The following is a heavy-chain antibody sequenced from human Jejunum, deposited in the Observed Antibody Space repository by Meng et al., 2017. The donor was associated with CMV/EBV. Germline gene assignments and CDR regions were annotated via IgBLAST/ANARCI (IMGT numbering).Heavy chain of an antibody. V-gene: IGHV1-18*04. CDR2: ISLGNGQT. Sequence: QVHRLPSGAEGKKPGASVKISCKTSGYTFTDHNIGWVRQAPGQGLEWVGWISLGNGQTVYGHKVQGRVTVTTDTSTSTAYMELRSLRSDDTAMYYCARDVWGFDYWGQGTLVTVSS. J-gene: IGHJ4*02. D-gene: IGHD7-27*01. CDR3: ARDVWGFDY. CDR1: GYTFTDHN.